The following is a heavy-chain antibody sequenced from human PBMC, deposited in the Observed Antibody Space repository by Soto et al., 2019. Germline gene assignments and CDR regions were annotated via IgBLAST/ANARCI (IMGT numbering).Heavy chain of an antibody. D-gene: IGHD3-22*01. CDR1: VVSISSSNFY. V-gene: IGHV4-39*01. CDR3: VRLCSSGYPTHWYFHL. CDR2: VHYSGST. J-gene: IGHJ2*01. Sequence: ETLSLTCTVSVVSISSSNFYRGWFRQPPWKGLEWIGSVHYSGSTYYNPSLKSRVTISEDTSKNQFSLKLKSVTAADTAVYYCVRLCSSGYPTHWYFHLWGRGTPVTVSS.